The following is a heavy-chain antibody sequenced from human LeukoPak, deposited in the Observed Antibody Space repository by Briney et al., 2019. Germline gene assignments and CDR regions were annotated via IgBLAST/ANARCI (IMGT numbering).Heavy chain of an antibody. CDR2: INPNSGGT. CDR3: ARIVGANPLDFDY. CDR1: GYTFTGYY. Sequence: ASLKVSSKASGYTFTGYYMHWVRQAPGQGVGCMGWINPNSGGTNYAQKSQGRVTMPRDTSISTAYMELSRLRSDDTAVYYCARIVGANPLDFDYWGQGTLVTVSS. J-gene: IGHJ4*02. D-gene: IGHD1-26*01. V-gene: IGHV1-2*02.